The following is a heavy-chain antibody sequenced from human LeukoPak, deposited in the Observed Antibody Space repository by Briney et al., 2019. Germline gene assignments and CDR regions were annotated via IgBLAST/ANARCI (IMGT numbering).Heavy chain of an antibody. CDR3: ARDTRYYDNSGYYYFDY. V-gene: IGHV4-59*01. CDR2: IRHSGSA. D-gene: IGHD3-22*01. Sequence: SETLSLTCSVSGGSISGNYWSWIRQPPGKGLEWIGYIRHSGSANYNPSLRSRVTISVDTPKHQFSLKLNSVTSADTAVYYCARDTRYYDNSGYYYFDYWGRGTLVTVSS. J-gene: IGHJ4*02. CDR1: GGSISGNY.